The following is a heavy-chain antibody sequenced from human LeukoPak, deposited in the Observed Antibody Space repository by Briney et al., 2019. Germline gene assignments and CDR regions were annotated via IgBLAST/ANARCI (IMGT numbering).Heavy chain of an antibody. CDR2: FDPEDGET. J-gene: IGHJ3*02. CDR3: ATDTYSGSWTDAFDI. V-gene: IGHV1-24*01. Sequence: ASVKVSCKVSGYTLTELSMHWVRQAPGKGLEWMGGFDPEDGETIYAQKFQGRVTMTEDTSTVTAYMELSSLRSEDTAVYYCATDTYSGSWTDAFDIWGQGTMVTVSS. D-gene: IGHD1-26*01. CDR1: GYTLTELS.